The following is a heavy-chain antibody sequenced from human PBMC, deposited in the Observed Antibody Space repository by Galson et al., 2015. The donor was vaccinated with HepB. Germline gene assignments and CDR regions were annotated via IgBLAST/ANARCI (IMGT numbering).Heavy chain of an antibody. CDR1: GYTFTSYD. D-gene: IGHD3-22*01. CDR3: ARGRGNYYYDSSWGYFDY. J-gene: IGHJ4*02. Sequence: SVKVSCKASGYTFTSYDINWVRQATGQGLEWMGWMNPNSGNTGYAQKFQGRVTMTRNTSISTAYMELSSLRSEDTAVYYCARGRGNYYYDSSWGYFDYWGQGTLVTVSS. V-gene: IGHV1-8*01. CDR2: MNPNSGNT.